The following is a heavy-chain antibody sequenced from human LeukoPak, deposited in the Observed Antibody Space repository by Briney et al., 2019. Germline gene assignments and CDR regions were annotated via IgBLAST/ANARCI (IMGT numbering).Heavy chain of an antibody. CDR3: AREPFNHYYYGMDV. J-gene: IGHJ6*02. CDR1: GDSISTTSPF. CDR2: IYYSGST. D-gene: IGHD1-14*01. Sequence: PSETLSLTCAVSGDSISTTSPFWGWIRQHPGKGLEWIGYIYYSGSTYSNPSLKSRVNISVDTSKNQFSLKLSSVTAADTAVYYCAREPFNHYYYGMDVWGQGTTVTVSS. V-gene: IGHV4-31*11.